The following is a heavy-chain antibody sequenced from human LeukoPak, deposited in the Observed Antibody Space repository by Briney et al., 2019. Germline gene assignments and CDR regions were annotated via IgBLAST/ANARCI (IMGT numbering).Heavy chain of an antibody. CDR1: GYTLTELS. J-gene: IGHJ5*02. D-gene: IGHD6-13*01. CDR3: ARDTGAAAGTDP. CDR2: FDPEDGET. Sequence: ASVKVSCKVSGYTLTELSMHWVRQAPGKGLEWMGGFDPEDGETIYAQKFQGRVTMTEDTSTDTAYMELSSLRSEDTAVYYCARDTGAAAGTDPWGQGTLVTVSS. V-gene: IGHV1-24*01.